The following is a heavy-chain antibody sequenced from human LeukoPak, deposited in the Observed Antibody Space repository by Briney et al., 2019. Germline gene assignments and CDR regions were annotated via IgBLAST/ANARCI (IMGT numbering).Heavy chain of an antibody. CDR1: GGSFSGYY. V-gene: IGHV4-34*01. CDR3: ARGPLIYDFWSGYRHAFDI. D-gene: IGHD3-3*01. J-gene: IGHJ3*02. CDR2: INHSGST. Sequence: SETLSLTRAVYGGSFSGYYWSWIRQPPGKGLEWIGEINHSGSTNYNPSLKSRVTISVDTSKNQFSLKLSSVTAADTAVYYCARGPLIYDFWSGYRHAFDIWGQGTMVTVSS.